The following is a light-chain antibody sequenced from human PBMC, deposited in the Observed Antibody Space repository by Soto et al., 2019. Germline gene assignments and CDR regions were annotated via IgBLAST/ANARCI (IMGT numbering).Light chain of an antibody. J-gene: IGKJ2*01. CDR3: QQYNQWPLYT. V-gene: IGKV3-15*01. Sequence: EIVLTQSPGTLSLSPGERATLSCRASQSVSSSYLAWYQQKPGQAPRLLIYGASTRATGIPARFSGGGSGTDFTLTISSLQSEDSAIYYCQQYNQWPLYTFGQGTKLEI. CDR2: GAS. CDR1: QSVSSSY.